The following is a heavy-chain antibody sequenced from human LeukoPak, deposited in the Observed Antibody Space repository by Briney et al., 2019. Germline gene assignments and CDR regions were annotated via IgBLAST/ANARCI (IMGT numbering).Heavy chain of an antibody. V-gene: IGHV3-23*01. CDR3: AKGQYSSGPGDFDY. Sequence: GASLRLSCAASGFTFSSYAMSWVRQAPGKGLEWVSAISGSGGSTYYADSVKGRFTISRDNSKNTLYPQMNSLRAEYTAVYYCAKGQYSSGPGDFDYRGQGTLVTVSS. CDR1: GFTFSSYA. CDR2: ISGSGGST. J-gene: IGHJ4*02. D-gene: IGHD6-19*01.